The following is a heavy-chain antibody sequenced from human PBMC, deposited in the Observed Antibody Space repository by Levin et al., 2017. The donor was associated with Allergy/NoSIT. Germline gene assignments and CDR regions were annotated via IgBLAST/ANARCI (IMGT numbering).Heavy chain of an antibody. CDR1: GYTFTSYG. Sequence: ASVKVSCKASGYTFTSYGISWVRQAPGQGLEWMGWISAYNGNTNYAQKLQGRVTMTTDTSTSTAYMELRSLRSDDTAVYYCARDLDGVGATLGDYYYYGMDVWGQGTTVTVSS. D-gene: IGHD1-26*01. J-gene: IGHJ6*02. CDR2: ISAYNGNT. V-gene: IGHV1-18*01. CDR3: ARDLDGVGATLGDYYYYGMDV.